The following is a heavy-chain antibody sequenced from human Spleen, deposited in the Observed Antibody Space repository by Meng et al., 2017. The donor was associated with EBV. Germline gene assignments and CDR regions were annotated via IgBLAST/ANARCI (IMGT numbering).Heavy chain of an antibody. V-gene: IGHV1-3*01. CDR2: INPGSGKT. CDR1: GYSFSTYA. J-gene: IGHJ4*02. Sequence: VQLVQSGADVKKPGASLKVSCETSGYSFSTYALHWLRQAPGQSLEWMGWINPGSGKTEYSQTFQGRVTITSDTSAPTAYMELSSLRSEDTAVYYCARDRLLNPLRRFDYWGQGTLVTVSS. D-gene: IGHD3-9*01. CDR3: ARDRLLNPLRRFDY.